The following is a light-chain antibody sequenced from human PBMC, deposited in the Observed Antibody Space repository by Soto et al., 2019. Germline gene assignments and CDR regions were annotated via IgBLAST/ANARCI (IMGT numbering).Light chain of an antibody. CDR1: QSISSY. CDR3: QQSYSTPLT. V-gene: IGKV1-39*01. J-gene: IGKJ4*01. Sequence: DIQMTQSPSSLSASVGDRFTITCRASQSISSYLNWYQQKPGKAPKLLIYAASSLQSGVPSRFSGSGSGTDFTLNISSLQPEEFATYYCQQSYSTPLTFGGGPKVEIK. CDR2: AAS.